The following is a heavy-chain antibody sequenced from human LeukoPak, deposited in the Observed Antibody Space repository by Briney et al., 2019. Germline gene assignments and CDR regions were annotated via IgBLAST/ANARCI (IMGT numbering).Heavy chain of an antibody. D-gene: IGHD6-19*01. CDR1: GFTFSDYN. CDR3: AKVRWDNSGWYYLDS. V-gene: IGHV3-30*18. J-gene: IGHJ4*02. CDR2: ISYDGINK. Sequence: GGSLRLSCAASGFTFSDYNMHWVRQAPGKGLEWMAVISYDGINKYYADSVKGRFTISRDNSKNTLHLQMDSLRAEDTAVYYCAKVRWDNSGWYYLDSWGQGALVTVSS.